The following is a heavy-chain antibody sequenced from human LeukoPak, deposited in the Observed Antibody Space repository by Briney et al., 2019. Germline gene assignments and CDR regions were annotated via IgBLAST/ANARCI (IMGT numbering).Heavy chain of an antibody. Sequence: GGSLRLSCAASGFTFSSSAMSWVRQAPGKWLEWVSAISGSGGSTYYADSVKGRFTISRDNSKNTPYLQMNSLRAEDTAVYYCAKLTTVTAIDYWGQGTLVTVSS. CDR3: AKLTTVTAIDY. V-gene: IGHV3-23*01. J-gene: IGHJ4*02. CDR2: ISGSGGST. D-gene: IGHD4-17*01. CDR1: GFTFSSSA.